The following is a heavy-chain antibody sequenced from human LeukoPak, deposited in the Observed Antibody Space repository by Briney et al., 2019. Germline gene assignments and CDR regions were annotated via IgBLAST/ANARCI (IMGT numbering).Heavy chain of an antibody. J-gene: IGHJ4*02. CDR2: INPYSGAI. V-gene: IGHV1-2*02. Sequence: ASVKVSCKSSGFTFTDEYIHWVRQAPGQGLEWMGWINPYSGAINYAQKFQGRVTLTRDTSISTAYMELSRLTSSGTAVYYCARDPKSQLLLDYWGQGTLVTVSS. CDR3: ARDPKSQLLLDY. D-gene: IGHD2-2*01. CDR1: GFTFTDEY.